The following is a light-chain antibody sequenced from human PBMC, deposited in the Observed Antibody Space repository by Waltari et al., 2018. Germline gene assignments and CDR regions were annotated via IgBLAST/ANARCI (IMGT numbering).Light chain of an antibody. J-gene: IGLJ1*01. CDR1: DSDLGAYDF. CDR2: EGS. Sequence: QSALTQPASMSGSPGQLITISCPGTDSDLGAYDFVTWYQQPPGKAPHLIIYEGSNRPSGISNRFSASKSGNTASLTISGLQAEDEADYYCSSYTTSSAPGVFGTGTRVTVL. CDR3: SSYTTSSAPGV. V-gene: IGLV2-14*01.